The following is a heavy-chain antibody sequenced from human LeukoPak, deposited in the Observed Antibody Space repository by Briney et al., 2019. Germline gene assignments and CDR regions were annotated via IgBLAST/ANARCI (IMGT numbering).Heavy chain of an antibody. V-gene: IGHV1-2*04. J-gene: IGHJ6*02. D-gene: IGHD2-15*01. CDR2: INPNSGGT. Sequence: ASVKVSCKASGYTFTGYYMHWVRQAPGQGLEWMGWINPNSGGTNYAQKFQGWVTMTRDTSISTAYMEPSRLRSDDTAVYYCARAKYCGGGSCLAHDYYYGMDVWGQGTTVTVSS. CDR1: GYTFTGYY. CDR3: ARAKYCGGGSCLAHDYYYGMDV.